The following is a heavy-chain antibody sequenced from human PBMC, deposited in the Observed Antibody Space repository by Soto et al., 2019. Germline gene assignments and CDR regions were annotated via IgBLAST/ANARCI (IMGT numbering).Heavy chain of an antibody. CDR1: GFTFRAYN. D-gene: IGHD3-22*01. V-gene: IGHV3-48*02. J-gene: IGHJ6*02. CDR3: ARGHIGMTMIVVPRGTYAMDV. CDR2: ISSISSTM. Sequence: PGGSLRLSCAASGFTFRAYNMNWVRQAPGKGLEWVSYISSISSTMYYAESVRGRFTISRDNAQNSLYLQMNSLREEDTAVYYCARGHIGMTMIVVPRGTYAMDVWGQGTTVTVSS.